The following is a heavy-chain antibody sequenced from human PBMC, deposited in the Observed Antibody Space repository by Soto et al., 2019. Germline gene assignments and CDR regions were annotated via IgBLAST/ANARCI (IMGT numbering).Heavy chain of an antibody. CDR3: AALGRQLWYEYK. CDR1: GLTLSNYW. CDR2: VNGDGSIT. Sequence: EVGLVQSGGGLIQPGGSLRLSCAASGLTLSNYWMHWVRQAPGKGLVWVSRVNGDGSITNYADSVRGRFTVIRDNAKNTLYLQMNKMKDEDTGVYYCAALGRQLWYEYKWGQGTRVTVSS. D-gene: IGHD3-16*01. V-gene: IGHV3-74*01. J-gene: IGHJ4*02.